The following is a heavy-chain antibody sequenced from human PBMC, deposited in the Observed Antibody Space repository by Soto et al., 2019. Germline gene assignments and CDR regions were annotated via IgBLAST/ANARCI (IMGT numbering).Heavy chain of an antibody. CDR1: GYTFTGYY. J-gene: IGHJ5*02. V-gene: IGHV1-2*04. CDR2: INPNSGGT. CDR3: ETSGIYCSGGSCNPYNWFDP. Sequence: GASVKVSCKASGYTFTGYYMHWVRQAPGQGLEWMGWINPNSGGTNYAQKFQGWVTMTTDTSISTAYMEVSRLRSDATAVYSWETSGIYCSGGSCNPYNWFDPGGQGTLVTVSS. D-gene: IGHD2-15*01.